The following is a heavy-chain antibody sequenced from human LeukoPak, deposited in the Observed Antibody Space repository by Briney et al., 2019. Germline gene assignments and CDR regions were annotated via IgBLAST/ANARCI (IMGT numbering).Heavy chain of an antibody. V-gene: IGHV4-30-2*01. CDR1: GGSISSGGYS. Sequence: SETLSLTWAVSGGSISSGGYSWSWIRQPPGKGLEWIGYIYHSGSTYYNPSLKSRVTISVDRSKNQFSLKLSSVTAADTAVYYCARVWFGELSGWFDPWGQGTLVTVSS. D-gene: IGHD3-10*01. CDR3: ARVWFGELSGWFDP. CDR2: IYHSGST. J-gene: IGHJ5*02.